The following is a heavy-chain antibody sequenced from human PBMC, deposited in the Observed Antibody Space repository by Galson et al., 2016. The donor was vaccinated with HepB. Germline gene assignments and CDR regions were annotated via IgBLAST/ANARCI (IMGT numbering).Heavy chain of an antibody. V-gene: IGHV2-70*11. CDR1: GFSLTTNGMS. J-gene: IGHJ4*02. CDR3: ARTRVGVVDC. Sequence: PALVKPTQTLTLTCTFSGFSLTTNGMSMSWIRQPPGKALEWLARIDWDDDKYYSPSLKTRLYISKDTSKNQVVLMMTNMDPVDTGTYFCARTRVGVVDCWGQGTLVTVSS. CDR2: IDWDDDK. D-gene: IGHD1-26*01.